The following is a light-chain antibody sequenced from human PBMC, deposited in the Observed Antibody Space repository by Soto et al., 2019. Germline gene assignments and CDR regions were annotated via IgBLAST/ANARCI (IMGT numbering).Light chain of an antibody. V-gene: IGLV3-21*02. CDR1: NIGSRS. Sequence: SYELTQPPSVSVAPGQTAAINCMGNNIGSRSVHWYQQKPGQAPVLVVYDDSDRPSGIPERFSGSNSGNTATLTISRVEAGDEADYYCQVWDTSSDHYVFAAGTKLTVL. CDR3: QVWDTSSDHYV. CDR2: DDS. J-gene: IGLJ1*01.